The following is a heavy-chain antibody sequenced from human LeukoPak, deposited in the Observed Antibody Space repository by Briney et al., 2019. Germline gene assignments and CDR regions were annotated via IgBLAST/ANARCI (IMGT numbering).Heavy chain of an antibody. D-gene: IGHD3-10*01. CDR3: ASLAGGSGSYSEDFDY. Sequence: ASVKVSCKASGYTFTSYYMRWVRQAPGQGLEWMGIINPSGGSTSYAQKFQGRVTMTRDTSTSTVYMELSSLRSEDTAVYYCASLAGGSGSYSEDFDYWGQGTLVTVSS. J-gene: IGHJ4*02. V-gene: IGHV1-46*01. CDR1: GYTFTSYY. CDR2: INPSGGST.